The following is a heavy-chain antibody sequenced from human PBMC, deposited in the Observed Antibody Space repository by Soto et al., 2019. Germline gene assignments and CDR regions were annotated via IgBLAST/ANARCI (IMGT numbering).Heavy chain of an antibody. CDR1: GYTFTSYA. CDR3: ARRGAYGSGSYRRGVGAHYYGMDV. V-gene: IGHV1-3*01. J-gene: IGHJ6*02. Sequence: QVQLVQSGAEVKKPGASVKVSCKASGYTFTSYAMHWVRQAPGQRLEWMGWINAGNGNTKYSQKFQGRVTITRDTSASTAYMELSSLRAEATAGYYCARRGAYGSGSYRRGVGAHYYGMDVWGQGTTVTVSS. CDR2: INAGNGNT. D-gene: IGHD3-10*01.